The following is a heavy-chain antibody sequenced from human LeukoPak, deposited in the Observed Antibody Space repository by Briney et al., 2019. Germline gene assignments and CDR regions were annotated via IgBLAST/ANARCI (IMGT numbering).Heavy chain of an antibody. CDR3: ARASYSYDINGWVPFDY. Sequence: SETLSLTCTVSGNSISSGDNYWSWIRQPAGKGLEWIGRIYTSGSTNYNPSLKSRVTISGDTSKNQFSLTLSSVTAADTAVYYCARASYSYDINGWVPFDYWGQGTLVTVSS. V-gene: IGHV4-61*02. CDR2: IYTSGST. CDR1: GNSISSGDNY. D-gene: IGHD3-22*01. J-gene: IGHJ4*02.